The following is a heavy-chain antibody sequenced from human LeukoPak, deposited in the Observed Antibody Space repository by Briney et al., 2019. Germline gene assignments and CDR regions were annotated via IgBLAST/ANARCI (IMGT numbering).Heavy chain of an antibody. CDR1: GFTVSSNY. V-gene: IGHV3-66*04. D-gene: IGHD2-21*02. Sequence: GGSLRLSCAASGFTVSSNYMSWVRQAPGKGLERVSVIYSGGSTYYADSVKGRFTISRDNSKNTLYLQMNSLRAEDTAVYYCARLLSMVTAISGYYGMDVWGQGTTVTVSS. CDR3: ARLLSMVTAISGYYGMDV. J-gene: IGHJ6*02. CDR2: IYSGGST.